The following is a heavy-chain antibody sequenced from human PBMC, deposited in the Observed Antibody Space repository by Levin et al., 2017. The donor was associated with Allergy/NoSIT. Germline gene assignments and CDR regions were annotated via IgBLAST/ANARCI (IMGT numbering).Heavy chain of an antibody. D-gene: IGHD1-26*01. Sequence: KASETLSLTCTVSGGSISSYYWSWIRQPPGKGLEWIGYIYYSGSTNYNPSLKSRVTISVDTSKNQFSLKLSSVTAADTAVYYCARGFGGSYEGLDYWGQGTLVTVSS. CDR3: ARGFGGSYEGLDY. CDR1: GGSISSYY. CDR2: IYYSGST. V-gene: IGHV4-59*01. J-gene: IGHJ4*02.